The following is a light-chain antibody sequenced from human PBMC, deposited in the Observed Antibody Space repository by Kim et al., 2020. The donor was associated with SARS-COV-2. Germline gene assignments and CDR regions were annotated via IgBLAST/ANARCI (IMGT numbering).Light chain of an antibody. CDR2: KAS. CDR3: QQYDSHPYT. Sequence: DIQMTQSPSTLSASVGDRVNITCRASQSVSSWLAWYQQKPGKAPKLLIYKASTLEGGVPSRFSGRGSGTEFTLTINSLQPDDFATYSCQQYDSHPYTFGQGTKLEI. V-gene: IGKV1-5*03. CDR1: QSVSSW. J-gene: IGKJ2*01.